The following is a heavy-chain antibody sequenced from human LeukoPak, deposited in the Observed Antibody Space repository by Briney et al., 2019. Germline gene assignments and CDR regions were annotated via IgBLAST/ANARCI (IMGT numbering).Heavy chain of an antibody. J-gene: IGHJ5*02. Sequence: GASVKVSCKASGYTFTSYDINWMRQAPGQGLEWMGWMNPNSGNTGFAQKFQGRVTLTRDTSISTAYMELSGLRSEDTADYYCAREDIIVVQPSRPLDPWGQGTLVTVSS. D-gene: IGHD2-2*01. CDR2: MNPNSGNT. CDR1: GYTFTSYD. V-gene: IGHV1-8*03. CDR3: AREDIIVVQPSRPLDP.